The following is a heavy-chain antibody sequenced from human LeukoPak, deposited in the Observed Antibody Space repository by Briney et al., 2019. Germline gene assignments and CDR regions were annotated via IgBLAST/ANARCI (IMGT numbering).Heavy chain of an antibody. J-gene: IGHJ3*02. CDR1: GFIFSDYY. D-gene: IGHD5-12*01. Sequence: GGSLRLSCAASGFIFSDYYMSWIRQAPGKGLEWVSYISSSGSTIYFADSVKGRFTISRDNAENSLYLQMNSLRAEDTAVYYCARGPTATIGDAFDIWGQGTMVTVSS. CDR3: ARGPTATIGDAFDI. V-gene: IGHV3-11*04. CDR2: ISSSGSTI.